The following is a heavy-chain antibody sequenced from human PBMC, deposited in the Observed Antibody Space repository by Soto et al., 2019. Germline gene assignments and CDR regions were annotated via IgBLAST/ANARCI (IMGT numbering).Heavy chain of an antibody. Sequence: GGSLRLSCVASRFDSSSYEMSWVRQAAGKGLEWVSRVSLTGDRTNYAGSVKGRFTVSRDNFKNALYLEMDSLRPDDTAIYYCARGGGYCTPTSCAIDSWGRGTPVTSPQ. CDR1: RFDSSSYE. V-gene: IGHV3-23*01. D-gene: IGHD2-8*01. CDR3: ARGGGYCTPTSCAIDS. J-gene: IGHJ4*02. CDR2: VSLTGDRT.